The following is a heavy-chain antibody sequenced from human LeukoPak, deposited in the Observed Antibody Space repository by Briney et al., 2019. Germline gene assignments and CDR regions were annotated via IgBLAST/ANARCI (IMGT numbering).Heavy chain of an antibody. CDR2: IYGSGTA. CDR3: ARDGAATFPDF. CDR1: GGXISGYY. D-gene: IGHD1-26*01. J-gene: IGHJ4*02. V-gene: IGHV4-4*07. Sequence: SETLSLTCTVSGGXISGYYCSWTRQSAGKGLEWIARIYGSGTADYNSLLNGRVTMSLDTSKNQFSLELTSVTAADTAVYYCARDGAATFPDFWGQGTLVTVSS.